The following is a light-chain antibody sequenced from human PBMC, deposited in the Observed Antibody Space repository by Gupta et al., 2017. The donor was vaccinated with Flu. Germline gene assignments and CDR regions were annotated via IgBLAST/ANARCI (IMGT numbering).Light chain of an antibody. CDR2: DDT. J-gene: IGLJ2*01. V-gene: IGLV3-21*02. CDR3: QIWDRSSDHGL. Sequence: CVTDKVGRNAVHWYQQRPGQAPLLVVYDDTLRPSGISDRISGSISGHTASLTLSRVAVGHEADYYCQIWDRSSDHGLFGRGT. CDR1: KVGRNA.